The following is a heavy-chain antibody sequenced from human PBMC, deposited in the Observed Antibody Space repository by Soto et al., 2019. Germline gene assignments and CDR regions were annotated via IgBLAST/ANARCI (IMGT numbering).Heavy chain of an antibody. J-gene: IGHJ6*02. Sequence: QVQLVESGGGVVQPGRSLRLSCAASGFTFSHYGMHWVRQAPGKGLEWVAIISYDGRNEYYADSVKGRFTISRDNSKNTLYLQMNSLRAEDTAVYYCAKDLVAWSKYYYYGMDVWGQGTTVTVSS. CDR3: AKDLVAWSKYYYYGMDV. CDR1: GFTFSHYG. V-gene: IGHV3-30*18. D-gene: IGHD6-6*01. CDR2: ISYDGRNE.